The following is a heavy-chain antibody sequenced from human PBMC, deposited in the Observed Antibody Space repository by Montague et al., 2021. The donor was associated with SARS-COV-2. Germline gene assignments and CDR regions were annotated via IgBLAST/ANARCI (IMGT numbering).Heavy chain of an antibody. Sequence: SLRLSCAASGFTSGDYQMTWVRQAPGKGLQWVANINQDETAKTYVDSVXGRSTISRDNAKNSLIPQMNSLKDEDTAVYYCARSPRGSGTGWLDYWGQGTLVTVSS. CDR2: INQDETAK. CDR1: GFTSGDYQ. V-gene: IGHV3-7*01. CDR3: ARSPRGSGTGWLDY. D-gene: IGHD3/OR15-3a*01. J-gene: IGHJ4*02.